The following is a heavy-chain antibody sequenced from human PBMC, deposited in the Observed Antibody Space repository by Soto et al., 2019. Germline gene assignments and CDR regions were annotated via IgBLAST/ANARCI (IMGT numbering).Heavy chain of an antibody. D-gene: IGHD3-10*01. CDR2: ISSSGSIR. J-gene: IGHJ6*02. V-gene: IGHV3-48*03. CDR3: ARELRTLDRGVTYSMDV. CDR1: GFTYGAYE. Sequence: DVQLVESGGGLVQPGGSLRLSCAVSGFTYGAYEMDWVRQAPGKGLEWVAYISSSGSIRFYADSVQGRFTISRDNANNSLYLQMNSLRAEDTAVYYCARELRTLDRGVTYSMDVWGQGTTVTVTS.